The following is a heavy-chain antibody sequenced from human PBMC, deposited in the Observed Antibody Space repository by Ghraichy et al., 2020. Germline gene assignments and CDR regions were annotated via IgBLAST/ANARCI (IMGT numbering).Heavy chain of an antibody. J-gene: IGHJ6*02. CDR1: GGSFSGYY. CDR3: ARYRHYTSHGRYYYYYGMDV. D-gene: IGHD2-2*02. V-gene: IGHV4-34*01. CDR2: INHSGST. Sequence: SETLSLTCAVYGGSFSGYYWSWIRQPPGKGLEWIGEINHSGSTNYNPSLKSRVTISVDTSKNQFSLKLSSVTAADTAVYYCARYRHYTSHGRYYYYYGMDVWGQGTTVTVSS.